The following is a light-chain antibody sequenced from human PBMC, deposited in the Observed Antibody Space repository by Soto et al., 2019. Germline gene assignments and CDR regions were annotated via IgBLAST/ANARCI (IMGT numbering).Light chain of an antibody. J-gene: IGLJ2*01. CDR1: TSNIGAGFD. Sequence: QLVLTQPPSVSGAPGQRLTISCSGSTSNIGAGFDVHWYQQFPGAAPTLLIYSDTSRPSGVPSRFSASKSGTSASLTITGLRTEDEADYYCQSYDTGVSGSVFGGGTKLTVL. CDR2: SDT. CDR3: QSYDTGVSGSV. V-gene: IGLV1-40*01.